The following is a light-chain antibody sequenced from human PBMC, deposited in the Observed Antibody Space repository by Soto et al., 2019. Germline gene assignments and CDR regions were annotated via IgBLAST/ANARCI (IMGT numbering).Light chain of an antibody. V-gene: IGKV1-5*01. CDR1: QSISSW. J-gene: IGKJ2*01. CDR3: KQHNSYSWYT. CDR2: DAY. Sequence: DIQMTQSPSTLSASVGDRVTITCRASQSISSWLAWYQQKPGKAPKLLIYDAYSLESGVPSRFSGSGSGTEFTLAISGRQPDDFVTHYCKQHNSYSWYTFGQGTKLEIK.